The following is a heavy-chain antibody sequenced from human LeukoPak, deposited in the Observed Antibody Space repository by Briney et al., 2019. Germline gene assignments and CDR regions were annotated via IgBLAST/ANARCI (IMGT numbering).Heavy chain of an antibody. J-gene: IGHJ3*02. V-gene: IGHV3-49*04. CDR3: TRDFYYDSSGYKGDDAFES. CDR2: IRTKANGDTT. CDR1: GFTFGDYA. Sequence: GRSLRLSCTASGFTFGDYAMTWVRQAPGMGLEWIGIIRTKANGDTTEYASSVKGRFTISRDDSKSIAYLQMNSLPTEDTAVYYCTRDFYYDSSGYKGDDAFESWGQGTMVTVSS. D-gene: IGHD3-22*01.